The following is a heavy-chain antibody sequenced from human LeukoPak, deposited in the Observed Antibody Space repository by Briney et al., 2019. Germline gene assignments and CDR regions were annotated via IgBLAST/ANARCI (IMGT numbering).Heavy chain of an antibody. D-gene: IGHD4-17*01. J-gene: IGHJ6*03. CDR1: GFTFSTYD. CDR2: MNYNSANR. V-gene: IGHV1-8*03. Sequence: ASVKVSCKASGFTFSTYDINWVRQATGQGLEWMGWMNYNSANRGYAQKFQGKVTITRNTSTGTAYMELSSLTSEDTAVYYCARGTSDYGDYVHYYYYMDVWGKGTTVTVSS. CDR3: ARGTSDYGDYVHYYYYMDV.